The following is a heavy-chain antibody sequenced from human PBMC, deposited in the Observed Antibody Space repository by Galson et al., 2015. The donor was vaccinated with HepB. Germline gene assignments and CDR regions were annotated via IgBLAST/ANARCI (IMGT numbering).Heavy chain of an antibody. D-gene: IGHD6-13*01. Sequence: SLRLSCAASGFTFSSYAMHWVRQAPGKGLEWVAVISYDGSNKYYADSVKGRFTISRDNAKNSLYLQMNSLRAEDTAVYYCASRYSSSWPPGYWGQGTLVTVSS. J-gene: IGHJ4*02. CDR3: ASRYSSSWPPGY. V-gene: IGHV3-30-3*01. CDR2: ISYDGSNK. CDR1: GFTFSSYA.